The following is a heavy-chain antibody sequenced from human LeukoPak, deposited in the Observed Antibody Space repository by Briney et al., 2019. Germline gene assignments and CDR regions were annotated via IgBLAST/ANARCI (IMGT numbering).Heavy chain of an antibody. CDR1: GLTFSTYG. CDR2: ISGSAGST. CDR3: ARTAAVLRYFDWLLRPAYYFDY. Sequence: GGSLRLSCAASGLTFSTYGMSWVRQAPGKGLEWVSVISGSAGSTYYADSVKGRFTISRDNSKNTLYLQMNSLRAEDTAVYYCARTAAVLRYFDWLLRPAYYFDYWGQGTLVTVSS. J-gene: IGHJ4*02. V-gene: IGHV3-23*01. D-gene: IGHD3-9*01.